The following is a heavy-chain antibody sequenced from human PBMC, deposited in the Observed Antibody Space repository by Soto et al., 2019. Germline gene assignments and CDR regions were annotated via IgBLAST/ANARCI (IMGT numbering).Heavy chain of an antibody. J-gene: IGHJ6*02. CDR2: MNPNSGNT. D-gene: IGHD6-13*01. Sequence: QVQLVQSGAEVKKPGASVKVSCKASGYTFTSYDINWVRQATGQGLEWMGWMNPNSGNTGYAQKFQGRVTMTRNTSISTDYMELSSLRSEDTAVYYCARRGYSSCWYSYYSYGMDVWGQGTTVTVSS. CDR3: ARRGYSSCWYSYYSYGMDV. CDR1: GYTFTSYD. V-gene: IGHV1-8*01.